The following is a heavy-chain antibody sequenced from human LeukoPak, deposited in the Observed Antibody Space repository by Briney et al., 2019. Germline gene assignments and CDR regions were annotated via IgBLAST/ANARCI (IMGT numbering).Heavy chain of an antibody. J-gene: IGHJ6*04. D-gene: IGHD2-2*01. CDR3: AREDIVVVPAAEPYYYGMDV. V-gene: IGHV3-48*03. Sequence: GGSLRLSCAASGFTFSSYEMNWVRQAPGKGLEWVSYISSSGSTIYYADSVKGRFTISRDNAKNSLYLQMNSLRAEDTAVYYCAREDIVVVPAAEPYYYGMDVWGKGTTVTVSS. CDR1: GFTFSSYE. CDR2: ISSSGSTI.